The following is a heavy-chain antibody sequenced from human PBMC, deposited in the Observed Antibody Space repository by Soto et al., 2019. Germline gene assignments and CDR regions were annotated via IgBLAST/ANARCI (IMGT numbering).Heavy chain of an antibody. CDR3: ERSLSEHSSSCPYSYYGMDV. Sequence: PSETLSLTCAVSGGSISSCGYSWIRIRQAPGKGLGGSGYSYDSRSTYYNPSRKSRVTISVDKNKNQVSLKLVSVTAGDTAVYYCERSLSEHSSSCPYSYYGMDVWGQGTTVPVSS. D-gene: IGHD6-6*01. CDR2: SYDSRST. CDR1: GGSISSCGYS. J-gene: IGHJ6*02. V-gene: IGHV4-30-2*01.